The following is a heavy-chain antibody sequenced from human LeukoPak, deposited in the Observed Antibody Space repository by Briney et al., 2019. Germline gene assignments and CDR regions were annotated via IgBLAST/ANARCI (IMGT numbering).Heavy chain of an antibody. CDR3: AGLVGRYSSGLYYYYFDY. CDR2: MYLSGTT. D-gene: IGHD3-22*01. V-gene: IGHV4-4*02. Sequence: PSGTLSLTCTVSGDSINSLDLWSWVRQTPGKGLEWIGEMYLSGTTHSNPPVKSRVTISIDKSKNQFFLNLSSVTAADTAVYYCAGLVGRYSSGLYYYYFDYWGQGTLVTVSS. J-gene: IGHJ4*02. CDR1: GDSINSLDL.